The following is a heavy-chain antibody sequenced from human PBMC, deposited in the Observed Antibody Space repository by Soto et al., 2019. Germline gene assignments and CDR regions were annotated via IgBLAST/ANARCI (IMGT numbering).Heavy chain of an antibody. CDR1: GGTFSSYA. V-gene: IGHV1-69*13. J-gene: IGHJ4*02. CDR3: ARGLNYYDSSGYLCR. CDR2: IIPIFGTA. D-gene: IGHD3-22*01. Sequence: ASVKVSCKASGGTFSSYAISWVRQAPGQGLEWMGGIIPIFGTANYAQKFQGRVTITADESTSTAYMELSSLRSEDTAVYYCARGLNYYDSSGYLCRWGQGTLVTVSS.